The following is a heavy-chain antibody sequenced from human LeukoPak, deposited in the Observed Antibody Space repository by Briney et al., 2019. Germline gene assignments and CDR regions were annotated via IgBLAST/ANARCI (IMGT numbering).Heavy chain of an antibody. CDR3: ARSIIGTRSKFDY. CDR2: ISVYNGNT. Sequence: GAAVKVSCKASGYTFANYGINWVRQAPGQGLEWMGWISVYNGNTNYAQNLQGRVTMTTDTSTSTAYMELKSLRSNDTAVYYCARSIIGTRSKFDYWGQGTLVTVLS. V-gene: IGHV1-18*01. J-gene: IGHJ4*02. CDR1: GYTFANYG. D-gene: IGHD1/OR15-1a*01.